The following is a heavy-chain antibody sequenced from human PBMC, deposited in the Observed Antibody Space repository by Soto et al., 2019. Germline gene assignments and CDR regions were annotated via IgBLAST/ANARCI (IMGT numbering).Heavy chain of an antibody. CDR3: ARQYGGEVRYFDY. D-gene: IGHD1-26*01. V-gene: IGHV3-33*01. J-gene: IGHJ4*02. CDR2: IWYDGSNK. CDR1: GFTFSSYG. Sequence: GGSLRLSCAASGFTFSSYGMHWVRQAPGKGLEWVAVIWYDGSNKYYADSVKGRFTISRDNSKNTLYLQMNSLRAEDTAVYYCARQYGGEVRYFDYWGQGTLVTV.